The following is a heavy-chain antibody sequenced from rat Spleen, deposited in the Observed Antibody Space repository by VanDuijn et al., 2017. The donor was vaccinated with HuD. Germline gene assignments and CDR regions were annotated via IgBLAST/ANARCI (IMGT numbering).Heavy chain of an antibody. D-gene: IGHD5-1*01. CDR1: GFTFSNYY. V-gene: IGHV5-25*01. CDR3: ATENWDPYYWYFDF. J-gene: IGHJ1*01. Sequence: EVQLVESDGGLVRPGRSMKLSCAASGFTFSNYYMAWVRQAPTEGLEWVASISTNGGNIYHRDSVKGRFTISRDNAKSTLYLQMDSLRSEDTATYYCATENWDPYYWYFDFWGPGTMVTVSS. CDR2: ISTNGGNI.